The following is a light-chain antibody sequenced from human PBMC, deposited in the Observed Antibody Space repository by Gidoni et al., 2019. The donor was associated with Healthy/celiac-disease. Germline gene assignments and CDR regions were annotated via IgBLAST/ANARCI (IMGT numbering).Light chain of an antibody. CDR3: QEWDSSTVV. V-gene: IGLV3-1*01. J-gene: IGLJ2*01. CDR2: QDS. Sequence: SYDLTQPPSVSVSPGQTASITCSGDKLGDKYACWYQHKPGQSPVLVIYQDSKRPSGIPERFSGSNSGNTATLTISGTQAMDEADYYCQEWDSSTVVFGGGTKLTVL. CDR1: KLGDKY.